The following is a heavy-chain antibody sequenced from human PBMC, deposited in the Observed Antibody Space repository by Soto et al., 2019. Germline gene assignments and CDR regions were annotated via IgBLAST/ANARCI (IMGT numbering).Heavy chain of an antibody. CDR1: GFSLSNARMG. CDR2: IFSNDEK. CDR3: ARITRDSSGGGPANGY. J-gene: IGHJ4*02. D-gene: IGHD3-22*01. Sequence: SGPTLVNPTETLTLTCTVSGFSLSNARMGVSWIRQPPGKALEWLAHIFSNDEKSYSTSLKSRLTISKDTSKSQVVLTMTNMDPVDTATYYCARITRDSSGGGPANGYWGQGTLVTVSS. V-gene: IGHV2-26*01.